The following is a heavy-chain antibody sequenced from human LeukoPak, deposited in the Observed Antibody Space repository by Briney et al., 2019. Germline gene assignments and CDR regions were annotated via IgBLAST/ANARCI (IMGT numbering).Heavy chain of an antibody. CDR1: GFTVSSNY. CDR3: AREAPLLPSFQH. CDR2: IYSGGST. D-gene: IGHD2/OR15-2a*01. V-gene: IGHV3-66*01. J-gene: IGHJ1*01. Sequence: GGSLRLSCAASGFTVSSNYMSWVRQAPGKGLEWVSVIYSGGSTYYADSVKGRFTISRDNSKNTLYLQMNSLRAEDTAVYYCAREAPLLPSFQHWGQGTLVTVSS.